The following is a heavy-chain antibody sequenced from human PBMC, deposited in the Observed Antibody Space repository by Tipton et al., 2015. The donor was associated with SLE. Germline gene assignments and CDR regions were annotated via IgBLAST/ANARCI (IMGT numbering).Heavy chain of an antibody. CDR1: GFTFSSYA. CDR2: ISYDGSNK. J-gene: IGHJ6*02. D-gene: IGHD2-2*01. V-gene: IGHV3-30*04. CDR3: ARAEDIVVVPAASYGMEV. Sequence: SLRLSCAASGFTFSSYAMHWVRQAPGKGLEWVAVISYDGSNKYYADSVKGRFTISRDNSKNTLYLQMNSLRAEDTAVYYCARAEDIVVVPAASYGMEVWGQGSPVTVSS.